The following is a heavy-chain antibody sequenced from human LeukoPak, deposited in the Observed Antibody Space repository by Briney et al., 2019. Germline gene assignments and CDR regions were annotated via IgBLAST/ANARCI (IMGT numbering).Heavy chain of an antibody. J-gene: IGHJ4*02. V-gene: IGHV3-66*02. CDR3: ARDGNYYDSSGSITLDY. D-gene: IGHD3-22*01. CDR1: GFTVSSNY. Sequence: AGGSLRLSCAAFGFTVSSNYMSWVRQAPGKGLEWVSVIYSGGSTYYADSVKGRFTISRDNSKNTLYLQMNSLRAEDTAVYCCARDGNYYDSSGSITLDYWGQGTLVTVSS. CDR2: IYSGGST.